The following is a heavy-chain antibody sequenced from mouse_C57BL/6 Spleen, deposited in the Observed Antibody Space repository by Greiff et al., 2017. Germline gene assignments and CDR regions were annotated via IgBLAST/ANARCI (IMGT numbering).Heavy chain of an antibody. D-gene: IGHD5-1-1*01. CDR3: ARHISYYFDY. J-gene: IGHJ2*01. CDR2: ISSGGSYT. V-gene: IGHV5-6*01. CDR1: GFTFSSYG. Sequence: EVKLVESGGDLVKPGGSLKLSCAASGFTFSSYGMSWVRQTPDKRLEWVATISSGGSYTYYPDSVKGRFTISRDNAKNTLYLHMSSLKSEDTAMYYCARHISYYFDYWGQGTTLTVSS.